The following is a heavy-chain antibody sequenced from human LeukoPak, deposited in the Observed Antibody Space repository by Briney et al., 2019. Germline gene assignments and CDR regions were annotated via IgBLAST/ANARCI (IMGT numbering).Heavy chain of an antibody. CDR3: ARATPRAAAGGYDH. J-gene: IGHJ5*02. CDR1: GYTFTSYG. V-gene: IGHV1-18*01. Sequence: GASVRVSCKASGYTFTSYGITWVRQAPGQGLQWMGWISANNGDTNYAQNVQGRITLTTHTSTTTAYMELRSLRSDDTAVYYCARATPRAAAGGYDHWGQGTRVTVSS. D-gene: IGHD6-13*01. CDR2: ISANNGDT.